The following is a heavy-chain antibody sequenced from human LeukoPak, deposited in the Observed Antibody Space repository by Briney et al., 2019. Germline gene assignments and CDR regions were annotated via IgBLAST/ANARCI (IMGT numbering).Heavy chain of an antibody. V-gene: IGHV3-23*01. D-gene: IGHD1-26*01. J-gene: IGHJ4*02. Sequence: GGSLRLSCEASGFIFSNYWMAWVRQAPGKGLEWVSAISGSDAGTYYADSVKGRFTISRDSSKNTLYLQMNSLRAEDTAVYYCAKRGAEVGTTIAPGDYWGQGSLVTVSS. CDR2: ISGSDAGT. CDR1: GFIFSNYW. CDR3: AKRGAEVGTTIAPGDY.